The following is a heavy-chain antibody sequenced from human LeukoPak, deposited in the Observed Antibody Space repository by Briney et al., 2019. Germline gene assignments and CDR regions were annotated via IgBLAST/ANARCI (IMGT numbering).Heavy chain of an antibody. J-gene: IGHJ4*02. D-gene: IGHD2-2*01. Sequence: PGGSLRLSCAASGDYWMHWVRQAPGKGLVWVSHINSDGSWTSYADSVKGRFTISKDNAKNTVYLQMNNLRAEDTAVYYCVSFYETYWGGGPLVPVSS. CDR2: INSDGSWT. V-gene: IGHV3-74*01. CDR3: VSFYETY. CDR1: GDYW.